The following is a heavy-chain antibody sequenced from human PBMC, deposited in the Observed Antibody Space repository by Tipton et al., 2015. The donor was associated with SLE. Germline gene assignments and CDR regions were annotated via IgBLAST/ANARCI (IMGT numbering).Heavy chain of an antibody. J-gene: IGHJ3*02. D-gene: IGHD6-19*01. CDR2: TYYRSKWYN. CDR3: ASGGRGLRSGWYKNAFDI. V-gene: IGHV6-1*01. Sequence: GLVKPSQTLSLTCAISGDSVSSNNAAWNWIRQSPSRGLEWLGRTYYRSKWYNDYAVSVKSRITINPDTSKNQFSLQLNSVTPEDTAVYYCASGGRGLRSGWYKNAFDIWGQGTMVTVSS. CDR1: GDSVSSNNAA.